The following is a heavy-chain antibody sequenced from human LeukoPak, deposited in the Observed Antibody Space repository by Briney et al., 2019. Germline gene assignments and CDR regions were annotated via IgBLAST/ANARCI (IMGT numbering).Heavy chain of an antibody. J-gene: IGHJ4*02. D-gene: IGHD3-22*01. CDR1: GFTFSSYA. Sequence: GGSLRLSCAASGFTFSSYAMHWVRQAPGEGLEWVAVISYDGSNKYYADSVKGRFTISRDNSKNTLYLQMNSLRAEDTAVYYCARDLVDYYDSSGYYPPSYCGQGTLVTVSS. CDR2: ISYDGSNK. CDR3: ARDLVDYYDSSGYYPPSY. V-gene: IGHV3-30-3*01.